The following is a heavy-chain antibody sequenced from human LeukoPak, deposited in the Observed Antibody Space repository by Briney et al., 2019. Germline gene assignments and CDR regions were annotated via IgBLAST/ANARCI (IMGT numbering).Heavy chain of an antibody. J-gene: IGHJ4*02. CDR2: IIGSGDST. CDR1: GFTFSTYA. Sequence: PGGSLRLSCAASGFTFSTYAMSWVRQAPGKGLEWVSTIIGSGDSTHYADSVKGRFTISRDNSKNTLYLQVNSLRAEDTAFYYCAKHLSSSSRYYYASWGQGTLVTVSS. V-gene: IGHV3-23*01. D-gene: IGHD6-13*01. CDR3: AKHLSSSSRYYYAS.